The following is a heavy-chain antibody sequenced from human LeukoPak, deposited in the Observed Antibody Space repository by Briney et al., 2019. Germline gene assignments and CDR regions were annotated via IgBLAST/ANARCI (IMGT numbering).Heavy chain of an antibody. J-gene: IGHJ4*02. Sequence: SETLSLTCTVSGGSISISSDYWGWIRQPPGKGLEWIGSIYYSGSTYYNPSLKSRVTISVDTSKNQFSLKLTSVTAADTAVYYCARIYNSGWSGTDYWGQGTLVTVSS. CDR2: IYYSGST. CDR1: GGSISISSDY. V-gene: IGHV4-39*07. CDR3: ARIYNSGWSGTDY. D-gene: IGHD6-19*01.